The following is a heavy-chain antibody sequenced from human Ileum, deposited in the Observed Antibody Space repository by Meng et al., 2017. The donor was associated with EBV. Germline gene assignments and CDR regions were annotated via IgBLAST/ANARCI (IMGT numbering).Heavy chain of an antibody. J-gene: IGHJ4*01. Sequence: HLVSDWLWGTMPGASSKHSCKASGYTSTNNFCHWVRQAPGQGLEWMGTDNPTGSATVYAQKFQGRVTMTRDTSTSTVYMELSSLRSEDMAVYYCATEYTATHRFDDWGLGNLVTVGS. CDR1: GYTSTNNF. CDR2: DNPTGSAT. CDR3: ATEYTATHRFDD. V-gene: IGHV1-46*01. D-gene: IGHD2/OR15-2a*01.